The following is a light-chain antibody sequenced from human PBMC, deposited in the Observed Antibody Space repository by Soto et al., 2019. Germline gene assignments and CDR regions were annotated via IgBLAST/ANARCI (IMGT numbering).Light chain of an antibody. CDR1: ESVTSS. CDR2: DAS. Sequence: EIVMTQSPATLSVSPGDRATLSCRASESVTSSLAWYQQKPGQPPRLLIYDASYRATGIPARFSGSGSGTDFTLTISSLEPEDFAVYYCQQRSDWPSFGQGTRLEIK. J-gene: IGKJ5*01. V-gene: IGKV3-11*01. CDR3: QQRSDWPS.